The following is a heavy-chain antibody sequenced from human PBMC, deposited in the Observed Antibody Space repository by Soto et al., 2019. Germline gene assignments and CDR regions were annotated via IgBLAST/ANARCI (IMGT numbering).Heavy chain of an antibody. Sequence: GASVKVSCNPSGYNSIGYGLSWVRQAPEQALEWMGLIIVYNGNTNTAQRFQGRVTMTPDTSTNTVYMEMRSLTSDDTAAYYCARGFRVIAAADKYYFDYWGQGTLVPVYS. D-gene: IGHD6-13*01. J-gene: IGHJ4*02. CDR3: ARGFRVIAAADKYYFDY. CDR2: IIVYNGNT. V-gene: IGHV1-18*01. CDR1: GYNSIGYG.